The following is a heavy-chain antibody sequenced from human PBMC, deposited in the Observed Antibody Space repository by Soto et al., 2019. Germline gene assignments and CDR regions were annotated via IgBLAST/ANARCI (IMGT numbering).Heavy chain of an antibody. Sequence: QVQLVQSGGEAKKPGSSVKVSCKASVGTFSSYAISWVRQAPGQGLEWMGGIIPIFSTANYAQKFQGRVTIPADESTSTAYMALGSLRSEDRAVYYCARGAVLRFLEWLSGYYYDGMDVWGQGTTVTVSS. J-gene: IGHJ6*02. D-gene: IGHD3-3*01. CDR3: ARGAVLRFLEWLSGYYYDGMDV. CDR2: IIPIFSTA. V-gene: IGHV1-69*01. CDR1: VGTFSSYA.